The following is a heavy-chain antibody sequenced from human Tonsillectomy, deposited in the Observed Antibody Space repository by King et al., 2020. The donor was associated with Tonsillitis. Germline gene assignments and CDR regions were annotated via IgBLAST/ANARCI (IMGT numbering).Heavy chain of an antibody. J-gene: IGHJ1*01. D-gene: IGHD3-22*01. Sequence: VQLQESGPGLVKPSETLSLTCTVSGGSISRYYWSWIRQPPGKGLEWIGYIYSSGTTNYNPSLKSRVTISVDTSKNQFSLKLSSVTAADTAVYYCASSGFYYIVQYFQHWGQGTLVTVSS. CDR1: GGSISRYY. CDR2: IYSSGTT. CDR3: ASSGFYYIVQYFQH. V-gene: IGHV4-59*01.